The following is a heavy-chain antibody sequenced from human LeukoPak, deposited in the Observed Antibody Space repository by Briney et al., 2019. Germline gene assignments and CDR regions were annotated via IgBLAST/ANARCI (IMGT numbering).Heavy chain of an antibody. J-gene: IGHJ4*02. CDR3: ARVRFQGVSAAGGYFDY. D-gene: IGHD6-13*01. Sequence: ASVKVSCKASGYTFTGYYMDWVRQAPGQGLEWMGRINPNSGGTDYAQKFQGRVTTTRDTSISTAYMELSRLRSDDTAVYYCARVRFQGVSAAGGYFDYWGQGTLVTVSS. V-gene: IGHV1-2*06. CDR2: INPNSGGT. CDR1: GYTFTGYY.